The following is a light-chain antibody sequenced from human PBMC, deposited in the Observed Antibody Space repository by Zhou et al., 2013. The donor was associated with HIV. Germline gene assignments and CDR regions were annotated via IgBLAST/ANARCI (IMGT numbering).Light chain of an antibody. V-gene: IGKV3-20*01. Sequence: EIVLSQSPGTLSLSPGDTTTLSCRASQSVSSSYLAWYQQKPGQAPRLLLFGTSSRATGIADRFSGSGSGTDFTLTISRLEPEDFAVYYCQQYGSSLLTFGGGTKVEIK. CDR1: QSVSSSY. CDR3: QQYGSSLLT. J-gene: IGKJ4*01. CDR2: GTS.